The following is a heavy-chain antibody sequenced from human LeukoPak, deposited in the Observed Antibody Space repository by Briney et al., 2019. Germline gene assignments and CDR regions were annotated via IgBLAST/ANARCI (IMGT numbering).Heavy chain of an antibody. D-gene: IGHD1-14*01. J-gene: IGHJ4*02. CDR1: GFTFSSYT. V-gene: IGHV3-21*01. CDR3: ARDLSGLDY. CDR2: ISSSSSYI. Sequence: GGSLRLSCAASGFTFSSYTMNWVRQAPGKGLEWVSSISSSSSYIFYADSVKGRFTISRDNAKNSLYLQMNSLGAEVTAVYYCARDLSGLDYWGQGTLVTVSS.